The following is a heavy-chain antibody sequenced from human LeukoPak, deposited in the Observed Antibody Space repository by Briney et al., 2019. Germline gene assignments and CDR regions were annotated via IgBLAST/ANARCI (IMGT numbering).Heavy chain of an antibody. CDR1: GFIFSNYT. CDR2: ISSSSSYI. Sequence: PGGSLRLSCAASGFIFSNYTMNWVRQAPGKGLEWVSSISSSSSYIYYTDSVKGRFTISRDNAKNSVYLQMNSLRAEDTAVYYCAKDPSITIFGVVNSLDVWGKGTTVTVSS. J-gene: IGHJ6*04. CDR3: AKDPSITIFGVVNSLDV. V-gene: IGHV3-21*01. D-gene: IGHD3-3*01.